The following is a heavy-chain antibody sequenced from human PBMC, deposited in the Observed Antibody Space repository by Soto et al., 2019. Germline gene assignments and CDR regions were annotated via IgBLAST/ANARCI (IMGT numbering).Heavy chain of an antibody. J-gene: IGHJ4*02. D-gene: IGHD1-1*01. V-gene: IGHV4-31*02. Sequence: WTWIRQHPGKGLERIGYIYYSGTTYYNPSLKSRPTISMDTSENQFSLELTSVTAADTAIYFCASGHDAYKVRYWGQGTLVTVSS. CDR3: ASGHDAYKVRY. CDR2: IYYSGTT.